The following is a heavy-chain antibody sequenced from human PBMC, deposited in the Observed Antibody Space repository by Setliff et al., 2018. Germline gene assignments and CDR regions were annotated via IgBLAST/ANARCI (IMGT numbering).Heavy chain of an antibody. J-gene: IGHJ4*02. CDR2: INSDGSTT. Sequence: GGSLRLSCAASGFTFSSYWMHWVRQAPGKGLVWVSRINSDGSTTNYADSVKGRFTISRDNAKNTLYLQMNSLRAEDTAVYYCARVASGWWWFDYWGQGTLVTVSS. V-gene: IGHV3-74*01. D-gene: IGHD6-19*01. CDR3: ARVASGWWWFDY. CDR1: GFTFSSYW.